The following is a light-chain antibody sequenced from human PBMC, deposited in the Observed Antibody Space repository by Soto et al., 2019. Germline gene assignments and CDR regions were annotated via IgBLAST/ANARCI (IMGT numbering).Light chain of an antibody. CDR2: DVS. CDR3: MQTVKFPWT. J-gene: IGKJ1*01. Sequence: DIMLTQTPLSLSVTPGQPASISCKSSQSLVYSDGKTYFYWYLQKPGQPPQGLIYDVSKRFSGVPDRFSGSASGTDFTLRISRVEAEDVGMYYCMQTVKFPWTFGQGTKMEIK. V-gene: IGKV2D-29*01. CDR1: QSLVYSDGKTY.